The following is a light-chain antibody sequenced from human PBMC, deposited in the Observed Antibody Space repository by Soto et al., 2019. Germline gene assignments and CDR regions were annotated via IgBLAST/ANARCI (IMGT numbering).Light chain of an antibody. CDR2: DAS. CDR3: QQYGRSLT. J-gene: IGKJ4*01. CDR1: QSVTNSY. V-gene: IGKV3-20*01. Sequence: EIVLTQSPGTLSLSPGERATLSCRASQSVTNSYLAWYQQKPGQAPRPFIYDASRRATGIPDRFRGSGSGTDFTLTISRLQPEDFAVYYCQQYGRSLTFGGGTKVEIK.